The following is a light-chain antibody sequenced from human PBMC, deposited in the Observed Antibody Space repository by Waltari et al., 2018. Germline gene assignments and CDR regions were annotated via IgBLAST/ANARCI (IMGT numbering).Light chain of an antibody. Sequence: DIQMTQSPSSLSASVCDRVTITCRASQSISSYLNWYQQKPGKAPKLLIYAASSLQSGVPSRFSGSGSGTDFTLTISSLQPEDFATYYCQQSYSTPQTFGPGTKVDIK. V-gene: IGKV1-39*01. CDR1: QSISSY. CDR2: AAS. J-gene: IGKJ3*01. CDR3: QQSYSTPQT.